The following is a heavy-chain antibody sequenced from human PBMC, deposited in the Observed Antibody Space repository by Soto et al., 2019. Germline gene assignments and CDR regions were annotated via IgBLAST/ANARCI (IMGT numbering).Heavy chain of an antibody. J-gene: IGHJ4*02. D-gene: IGHD1-26*01. CDR3: ASTPTRLGGMFEY. V-gene: IGHV3-33*01. CDR1: GFTFSSYG. CDR2: IWYDGNIK. Sequence: QVQLAESGGGVVQPGRSLRLSCAASGFTFSSYGMHWVRQAPGKGLEWVAGIWYDGNIKYYADSVKGRLTISRDKSKNTLYLQMSSLRAEDTAVYYCASTPTRLGGMFEYWGQGTLVTVSS.